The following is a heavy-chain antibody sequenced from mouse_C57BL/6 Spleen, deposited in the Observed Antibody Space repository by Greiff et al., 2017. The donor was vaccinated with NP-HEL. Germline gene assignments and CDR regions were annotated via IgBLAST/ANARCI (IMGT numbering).Heavy chain of an antibody. CDR1: GFTFSDYG. CDR2: ISSGSSTI. V-gene: IGHV5-17*01. CDR3: ARRGYYYGSSHYYAMDY. J-gene: IGHJ4*01. Sequence: EVNVVESGGGLVKPGGSLKLSCAASGFTFSDYGMHWVRQAPEKGLEWVAYISSGSSTIYYADTVKGRFTISRDNAKNTLFLQMTSLRSEETAMYYCARRGYYYGSSHYYAMDYWGQGTSVTVSS. D-gene: IGHD1-1*01.